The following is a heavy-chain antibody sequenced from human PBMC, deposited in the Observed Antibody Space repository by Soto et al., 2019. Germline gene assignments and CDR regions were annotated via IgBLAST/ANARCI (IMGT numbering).Heavy chain of an antibody. CDR1: SGSIFTTNW. CDR2: IYHSGSP. V-gene: IGHV4-4*02. CDR3: ARKPDVATAKVGGGYVFDV. J-gene: IGHJ3*01. D-gene: IGHD3-16*01. Sequence: QVQLQESGPGLVKPSGTLSLTCAASSGSIFTTNWWSWVRQSPGRGLQWIGDIYHSGSPKYNPSHKSRVSISIDKSKDRFFLNLTSVTAADTPVYYCARKPDVATAKVGGGYVFDVWGQGTMVPVSS.